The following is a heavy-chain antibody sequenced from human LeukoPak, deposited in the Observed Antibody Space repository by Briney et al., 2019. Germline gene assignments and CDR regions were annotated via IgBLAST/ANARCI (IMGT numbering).Heavy chain of an antibody. CDR3: ARRASYGMDV. CDR1: GGSISSSSYY. V-gene: IGHV4-39*01. CDR2: IYYGGST. Sequence: SDTLSLTCTVSGGSISSSSYYWGWIRQPPGKGLEWIGSIYYGGSTYYNPSLKSRVTISVDTSKNQFSLKLSSVTAADTAVYYCARRASYGMDVWGQGTTVTVSS. J-gene: IGHJ6*02.